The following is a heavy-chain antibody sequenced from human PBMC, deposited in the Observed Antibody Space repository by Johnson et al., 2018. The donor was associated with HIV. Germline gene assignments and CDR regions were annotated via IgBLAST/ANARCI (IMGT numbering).Heavy chain of an antibody. CDR1: GFTVSSNS. V-gene: IGHV3-66*01. CDR2: IYRGGST. Sequence: VQLVESGGALVQPGGSLRLSCAASGFTVSSNSMTWVRQAPGKGLEWVSLIYRGGSTYYADSVKGRFTIYRDNSKNTLYLQMNSLRAEDTAVYYCARSGYCTTSSCTDDAFDIWGQGTMVTVSS. D-gene: IGHD2-2*01. CDR3: ARSGYCTTSSCTDDAFDI. J-gene: IGHJ3*02.